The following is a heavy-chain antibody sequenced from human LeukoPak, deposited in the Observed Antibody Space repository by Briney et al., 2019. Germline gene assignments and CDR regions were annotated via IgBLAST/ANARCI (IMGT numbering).Heavy chain of an antibody. D-gene: IGHD5-18*01. V-gene: IGHV3-30*04. Sequence: GGSLRLSCAASGFTFSSYAMHWVRQAPGKGLEWVAVISYDGSNKYYADSVKGRFTISRDNSKNTLYLRMSSLRAEDTAVYSCAKDAFRGYSYGYRVSMVWFDQWGQGILVTVSS. CDR1: GFTFSSYA. J-gene: IGHJ5*02. CDR3: AKDAFRGYSYGYRVSMVWFDQ. CDR2: ISYDGSNK.